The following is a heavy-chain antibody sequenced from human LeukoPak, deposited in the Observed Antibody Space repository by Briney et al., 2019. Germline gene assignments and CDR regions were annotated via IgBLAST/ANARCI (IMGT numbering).Heavy chain of an antibody. Sequence: SETLSLTCTVSGGSISSGDYYWRWIRQPPGKGLEWIGYIYYSGSTYYNPSLKSRVTISVDTSKNQFSLKLSSVTAADTAVYYCARDGFWSGGSDGMDVWGQGTTVTVSS. D-gene: IGHD3-3*01. CDR2: IYYSGST. V-gene: IGHV4-30-4*01. CDR1: GGSISSGDYY. J-gene: IGHJ6*02. CDR3: ARDGFWSGGSDGMDV.